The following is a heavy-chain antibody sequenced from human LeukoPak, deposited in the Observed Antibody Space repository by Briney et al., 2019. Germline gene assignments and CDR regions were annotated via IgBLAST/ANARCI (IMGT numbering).Heavy chain of an antibody. V-gene: IGHV1-46*01. CDR1: GYTFTSYY. CDR2: INPSGGST. Sequence: GASVTVSCKASGYTFTSYYMHWVRQAPGQGLEWLGIINPSGGSTSYAQKFQGRVTMTRDTSTSTVYMELSSLRSEDTAVYYCARDPDWLSGYYYYGMDVWGQGTTVTVSS. CDR3: ARDPDWLSGYYYYGMDV. J-gene: IGHJ6*02. D-gene: IGHD3-9*01.